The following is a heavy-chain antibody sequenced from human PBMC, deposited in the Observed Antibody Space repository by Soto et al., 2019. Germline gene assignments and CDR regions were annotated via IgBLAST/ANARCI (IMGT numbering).Heavy chain of an antibody. CDR3: TRPRYDGSGTPFDH. CDR1: GLTFSSYW. V-gene: IGHV3-74*01. Sequence: EVQLVESGGGLVQPGGSLRLSCAASGLTFSSYWMHWVRQAPGKGLAWVSRISGDGSSTTYADSVKSRIIISRDNAKNTVYLQMNSLRAEDTAVYYCTRPRYDGSGTPFDHWGQGTLVTVSS. J-gene: IGHJ4*02. D-gene: IGHD3-22*01. CDR2: ISGDGSST.